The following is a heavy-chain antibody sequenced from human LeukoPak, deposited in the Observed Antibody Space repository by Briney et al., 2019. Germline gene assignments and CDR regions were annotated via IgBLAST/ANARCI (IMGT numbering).Heavy chain of an antibody. Sequence: PSETLSLTCTVSGGSISSSSYYWAWIRQPPGKGLEWIGSIYYSGSTYYNPSLKSRVTISVDTSKNQFSLKLSSVTAADTAVYYCARHRCSGGSCYPMNWFDPWGQGTLVTVSS. CDR3: ARHRCSGGSCYPMNWFDP. D-gene: IGHD2-15*01. CDR2: IYYSGST. V-gene: IGHV4-39*01. J-gene: IGHJ5*02. CDR1: GGSISSSSYY.